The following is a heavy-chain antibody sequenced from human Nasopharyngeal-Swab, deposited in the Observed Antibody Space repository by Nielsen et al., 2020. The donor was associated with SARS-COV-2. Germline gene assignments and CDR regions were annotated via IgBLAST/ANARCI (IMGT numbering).Heavy chain of an antibody. J-gene: IGHJ6*02. CDR3: ARVTWQLVGYYYYYGMDV. Sequence: ASVKVSCKASGYTFTNYGISWGRQAPGEGLEGMGWSSVYNGNTNYGQRVQGRVTMTTDTSTNTAYMELRSLRSDDTAVYYCARVTWQLVGYYYYYGMDVWGQGTTVTVSS. V-gene: IGHV1-18*01. CDR2: SSVYNGNT. CDR1: GYTFTNYG. D-gene: IGHD1-26*01.